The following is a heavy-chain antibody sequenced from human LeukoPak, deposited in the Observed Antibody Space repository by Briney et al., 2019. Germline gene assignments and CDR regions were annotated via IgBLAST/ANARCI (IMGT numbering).Heavy chain of an antibody. CDR1: GGSISSGGYY. D-gene: IGHD3-10*01. CDR2: IYHSGST. CDR3: ARGGQELINY. J-gene: IGHJ4*02. V-gene: IGHV4-30-2*01. Sequence: SQTLSLTCTVSGGSISSGGYYWSWIRQPPGKGLEWIGYIYHSGSTYYNPSLKSRVTISVDGSKNQFSLKLSSVTAADTAVYYCARGGQELINYWGQGTLVTVSS.